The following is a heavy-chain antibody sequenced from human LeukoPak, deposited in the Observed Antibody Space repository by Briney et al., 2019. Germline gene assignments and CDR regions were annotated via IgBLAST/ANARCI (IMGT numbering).Heavy chain of an antibody. J-gene: IGHJ5*02. D-gene: IGHD3-16*02. CDR2: ISFDGSHK. CDR3: AKDGGPPDYVWGTYRYTNSFDP. Sequence: QTGRSLRLSCAASGFSFRSYGMHWVRQAPGKGLEWVAVISFDGSHKDYADSVKGRFTVSRDNSKGTLYLEMDYLTPDDTAVYYCAKDGGPPDYVWGTYRYTNSFDPWGQGTLVTVSS. CDR1: GFSFRSYG. V-gene: IGHV3-30*18.